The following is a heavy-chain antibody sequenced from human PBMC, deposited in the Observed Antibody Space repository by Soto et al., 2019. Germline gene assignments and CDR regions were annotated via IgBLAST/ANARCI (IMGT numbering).Heavy chain of an antibody. CDR1: GGSISSYY. D-gene: IGHD3-10*01. V-gene: IGHV4-59*01. CDR3: ARAGPYYGMDV. CDR2: IYYSGST. J-gene: IGHJ6*02. Sequence: PSETLSLTCTVSGGSISSYYWSWIRQPPGKGLEWIGYIYYSGSTNYNPSLKSRVTISVDTSKNQFSLKLSSVTAADTAVYYCARAGPYYGMDVWGQGTTVTVSS.